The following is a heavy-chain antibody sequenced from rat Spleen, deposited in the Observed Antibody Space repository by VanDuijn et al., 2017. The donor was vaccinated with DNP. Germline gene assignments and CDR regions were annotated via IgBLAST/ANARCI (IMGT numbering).Heavy chain of an antibody. V-gene: IGHV5-22*01. D-gene: IGHD1-11*01. Sequence: EVQLVESGGDLVQPGRSLKLSCVGSGFTFSYYWMTWIRQVPTKGLEWVAYISFDGSSTYYGDSVKGRFTISRDNAESTLYLQMNSLRSEDMATYYCARHAYGGYDFWGPGTMVTVSS. CDR2: ISFDGSST. CDR1: GFTFSYYW. CDR3: ARHAYGGYDF. J-gene: IGHJ1*01.